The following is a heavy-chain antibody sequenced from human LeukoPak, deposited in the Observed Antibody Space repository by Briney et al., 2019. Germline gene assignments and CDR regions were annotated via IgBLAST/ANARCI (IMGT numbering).Heavy chain of an antibody. D-gene: IGHD1-26*01. CDR3: ATSVGATTIDY. CDR1: GYTLTELS. J-gene: IGHJ4*02. V-gene: IGHV1-24*01. CDR2: FDPGDGET. Sequence: ASVKVSCKVSGYTLTELSMHWVRQAPGKGLEWMGGFDPGDGETIYAQKFQGRVTITEDTSTDTAYMELSSLRSEDTAVYYCATSVGATTIDYWGQGTLVTVSS.